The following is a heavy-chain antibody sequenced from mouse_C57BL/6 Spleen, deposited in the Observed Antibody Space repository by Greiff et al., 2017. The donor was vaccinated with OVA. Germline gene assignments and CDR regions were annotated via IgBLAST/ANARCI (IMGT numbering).Heavy chain of an antibody. V-gene: IGHV3-6*01. CDR3: ARAGPTYYFDY. J-gene: IGHJ2*01. CDR2: ISYDGSN. Sequence: EVKLMESGPGLVKPSQSLSLTCSVTGYSITSGYYWNWIRQFPGNKLEWMGYISYDGSNNYNPSLKNRISITRDTSKNQFFLKLNSVTTEDTATYYCARAGPTYYFDYWGQGTTLTVSS. CDR1: GYSITSGYY.